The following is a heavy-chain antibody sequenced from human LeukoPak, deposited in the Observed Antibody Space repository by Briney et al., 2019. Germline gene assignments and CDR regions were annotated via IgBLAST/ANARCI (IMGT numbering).Heavy chain of an antibody. CDR1: GFTFSSYA. J-gene: IGHJ2*01. V-gene: IGHV3-64D*06. CDR3: VKGPKPYGQEARSDRYFDL. CDR2: ISSNGGST. D-gene: IGHD3-10*01. Sequence: GGSLRLSCSASGFTFSSYAMHWVRQAPGKGLEYVSAISSNGGSTYYADSVKGRFTISRDNSKNTLYLQMSSLRAEDTAVYYCVKGPKPYGQEARSDRYFDLWGRGTLVTVSS.